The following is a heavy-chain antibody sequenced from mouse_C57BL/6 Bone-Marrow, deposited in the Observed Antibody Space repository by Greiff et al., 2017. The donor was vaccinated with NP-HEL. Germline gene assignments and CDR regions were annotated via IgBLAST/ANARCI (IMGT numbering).Heavy chain of an antibody. J-gene: IGHJ1*03. CDR1: GFTFSSYA. CDR2: ISSGGDYI. V-gene: IGHV5-9-1*02. Sequence: EVKLMESGDGLVKSGGSLKLSCAASGFTFSSYAMSWVRQTPEKRLEWVAYISSGGDYIYYADTVKGRFTISRDNARNTLYLQMSSLKSEDTAMYYCTREIYWYFDVWGTGTTVTVSS. CDR3: TREIYWYFDV.